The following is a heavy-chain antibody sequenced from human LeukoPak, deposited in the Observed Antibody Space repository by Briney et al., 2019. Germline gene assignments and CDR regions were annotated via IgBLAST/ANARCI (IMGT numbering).Heavy chain of an antibody. CDR1: GGSISSYY. V-gene: IGHV4-4*07. CDR2: IYTSGST. J-gene: IGHJ6*03. D-gene: IGHD3-10*01. Sequence: SETLSLTCTVSGGSISSYYWSWIRQPAGKGLEWIGRIYTSGSTNYNPSLKSRVTMSVDTSKNQFSLKLSSVTAADTAVYYCARQRGQYGFDYYYYYYMDVWGKGTTVTISS. CDR3: ARQRGQYGFDYYYYYYMDV.